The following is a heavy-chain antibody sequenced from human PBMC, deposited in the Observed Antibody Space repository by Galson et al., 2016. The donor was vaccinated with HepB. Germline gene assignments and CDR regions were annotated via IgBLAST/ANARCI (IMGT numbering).Heavy chain of an antibody. J-gene: IGHJ5*02. CDR1: GFTFTAYG. V-gene: IGHV1-18*01. D-gene: IGHD5-12*01. Sequence: CKASGFTFTAYGISWVRQAPGQGLEWMGWINAYIGNTNYAQSFQGRVTMTTDTSTGTAYMELWNLRSDDTALYYCARVLGGYDFYPWGQGTLVTVSS. CDR3: ARVLGGYDFYP. CDR2: INAYIGNT.